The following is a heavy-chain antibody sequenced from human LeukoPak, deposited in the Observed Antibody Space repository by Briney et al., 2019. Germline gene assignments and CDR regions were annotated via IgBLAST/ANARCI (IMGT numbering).Heavy chain of an antibody. V-gene: IGHV4-4*08. J-gene: IGHJ4*02. D-gene: IGHD3-10*01. Sequence: SETLSLTCTVSDGSISIYYWSWIRQPPGKGLEWIGYVYSSGNTNYSPSLKGRAIISADTSKNQFSLKLTSVTAADTAVYYCVRDRELTYWGQGVLVTVSS. CDR2: VYSSGNT. CDR3: VRDRELTY. CDR1: DGSISIYY.